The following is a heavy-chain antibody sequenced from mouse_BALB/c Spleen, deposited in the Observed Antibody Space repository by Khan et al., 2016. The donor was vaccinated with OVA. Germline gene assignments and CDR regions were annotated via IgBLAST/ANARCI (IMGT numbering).Heavy chain of an antibody. Sequence: EVQLQESGPGLVKPSQSLSLTCTVTGYSITSDYAWNWIRQFPGNKLEWMGYISYSGDTAYNPSLKSRISITRDTSKNQFFLQLNSVTTEDTSTYYCASKILYYYGSNFEGYDFDYWGQGTTLTVSS. V-gene: IGHV3-2*02. D-gene: IGHD1-1*01. CDR1: GYSITSDYA. CDR3: ASKILYYYGSNFEGYDFDY. CDR2: ISYSGDT. J-gene: IGHJ2*01.